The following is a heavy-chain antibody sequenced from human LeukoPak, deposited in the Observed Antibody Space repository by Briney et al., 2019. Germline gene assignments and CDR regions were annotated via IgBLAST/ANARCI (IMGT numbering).Heavy chain of an antibody. J-gene: IGHJ4*02. CDR1: GFTFSSYA. D-gene: IGHD2-8*01. CDR3: AKVGSGVLYYFDY. Sequence: PGGSLRLSCAASGFTFSSYAMSWVRQAPGKGLKWVSAISGSGGSTYYADSVKGRFTISRDNSKNTLYLQMNSLRAEDTAVYYCAKVGSGVLYYFDYWGRGTLVTVSS. CDR2: ISGSGGST. V-gene: IGHV3-23*01.